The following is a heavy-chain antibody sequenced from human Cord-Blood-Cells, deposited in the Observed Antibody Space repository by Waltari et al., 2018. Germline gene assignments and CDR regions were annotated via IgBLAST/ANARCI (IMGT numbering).Heavy chain of an antibody. D-gene: IGHD4-4*01. Sequence: QVQLVQSGAAVKKPGASVKVSCKASGYTFTSYDITWVRQATGQGLEWLGGMNPNSGNTGYAQKFQGRVTITRNTSISTAYMELSSLRSEDTAVYYCARVDYSNYNWFDPWGQGTLVTVSS. CDR2: MNPNSGNT. J-gene: IGHJ5*02. CDR1: GYTFTSYD. V-gene: IGHV1-8*03. CDR3: ARVDYSNYNWFDP.